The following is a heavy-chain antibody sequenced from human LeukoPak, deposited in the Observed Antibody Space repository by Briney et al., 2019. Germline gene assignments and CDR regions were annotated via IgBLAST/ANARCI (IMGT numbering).Heavy chain of an antibody. CDR3: AKTYCSTTRCLSWGNDY. V-gene: IGHV3-23*01. D-gene: IGHD2-2*01. Sequence: GGSLRLSCAASGFTFGSFAMTWVRQAPGKGLEWVSSISGSGSDTYYAGSVKGRFTISRDTSRNTLYLQMNGLRAEDTAMYYCAKTYCSTTRCLSWGNDYWGQGTLVTVSS. J-gene: IGHJ4*02. CDR2: ISGSGSDT. CDR1: GFTFGSFA.